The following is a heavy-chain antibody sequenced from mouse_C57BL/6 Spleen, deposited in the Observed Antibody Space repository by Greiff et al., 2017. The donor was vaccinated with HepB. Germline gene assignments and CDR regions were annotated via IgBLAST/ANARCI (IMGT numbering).Heavy chain of an antibody. J-gene: IGHJ2*01. D-gene: IGHD1-1*01. CDR1: GYTFTDYN. CDR2: INPNNGGT. V-gene: IGHV1-18*01. CDR3: ARSPTVVATDYFDY. Sequence: VQLQQSGPELVKPGASVKIPCKASGYTFTDYNMDWVKQSHGKSLEWIGDINPNNGGTIYNQKFKGKATLTVDKSSSTAYMELRSLTSEDTAVYYCARSPTVVATDYFDYWGQGTTLTVSS.